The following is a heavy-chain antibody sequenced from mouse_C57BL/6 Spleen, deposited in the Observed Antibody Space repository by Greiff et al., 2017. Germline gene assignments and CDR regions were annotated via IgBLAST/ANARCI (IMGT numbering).Heavy chain of an antibody. V-gene: IGHV1-7*01. CDR2: INPSSGYT. J-gene: IGHJ3*01. Sequence: QVQLQQSGAELAKPGASVKLSCKASGYTFTSYWMHWVKQRPGQGLEWIGYINPSSGYTKYNQKFKDKATLTADKSSSTAYMQMSSLTYEDSAVYCCARERDEFDGEFACWGQGTLVTVSA. CDR3: ARERDEFDGEFAC. CDR1: GYTFTSYW.